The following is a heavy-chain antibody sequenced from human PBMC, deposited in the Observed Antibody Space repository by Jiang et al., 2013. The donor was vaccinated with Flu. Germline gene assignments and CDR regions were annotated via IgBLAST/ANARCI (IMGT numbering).Heavy chain of an antibody. Sequence: SGAEVKKPGASVKVSCKASAYTFTSYDINWVRLATGQGLEWMGWMNPNSGDTGYAQKFQGRVTMTRNTSISTAYMELSSLRSEDTAVYYCARGSSGTGGYYYYGMDVWGQGTTVTVSS. D-gene: IGHD2-8*02. CDR2: MNPNSGDT. CDR1: AYTFTSYD. CDR3: ARGSSGTGGYYYYGMDV. J-gene: IGHJ6*02. V-gene: IGHV1-8*01.